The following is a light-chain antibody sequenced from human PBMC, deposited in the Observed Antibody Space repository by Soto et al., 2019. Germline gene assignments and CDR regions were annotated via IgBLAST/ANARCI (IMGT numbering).Light chain of an antibody. CDR2: AAS. CDR3: QQSYSTPLT. J-gene: IGKJ4*01. Sequence: DIQMTQSPSSLSVSVGDRVTITCRASQSIGGFLNWYQQKLGKAPKLLIYAASSLQSGVPLRFSGSGSGTDFTLTISSLQPEDFATYYCQQSYSTPLTFGGGPRWRS. CDR1: QSIGGF. V-gene: IGKV1-39*01.